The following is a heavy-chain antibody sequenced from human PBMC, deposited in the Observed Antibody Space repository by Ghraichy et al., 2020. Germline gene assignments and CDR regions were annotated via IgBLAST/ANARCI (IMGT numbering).Heavy chain of an antibody. J-gene: IGHJ4*02. Sequence: SETLSLTCTVSGGSISSYYWSWIRQPPGKGLEWIGYIYYSGSTNYNPSLKSRVTISVDTSKNQFSLKLSSVTAADTAVYYCARDRGGIAAALDYWGQGTLVTVSS. D-gene: IGHD6-13*01. V-gene: IGHV4-59*01. CDR1: GGSISSYY. CDR2: IYYSGST. CDR3: ARDRGGIAAALDY.